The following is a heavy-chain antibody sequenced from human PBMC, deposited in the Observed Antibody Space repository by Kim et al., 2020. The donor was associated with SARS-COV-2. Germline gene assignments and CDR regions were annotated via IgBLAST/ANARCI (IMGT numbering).Heavy chain of an antibody. CDR3: ARGRGEYDILTGYLDY. CDR2: ISYDGSNK. Sequence: GGSLRLSCAASGFTFSSYAMHWVRQAPGKGLEWVAVISYDGSNKYYADSVKGRFTISRDNSKNTLYLQMNSLRAEDTAVYYCARGRGEYDILTGYLDYWGQGTLVTVSS. D-gene: IGHD3-9*01. V-gene: IGHV3-30*04. CDR1: GFTFSSYA. J-gene: IGHJ4*02.